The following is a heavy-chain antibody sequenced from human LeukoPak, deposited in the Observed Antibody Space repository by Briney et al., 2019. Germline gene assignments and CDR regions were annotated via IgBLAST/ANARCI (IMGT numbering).Heavy chain of an antibody. J-gene: IGHJ6*03. Sequence: SETLSLTRTVSGLSISSYYWSWIRQPPGKGLEWIGYIYYSGSTNYNPSLKSRVTISVDTSKNQFSLKLSSVTAADTAVYYCATYRPDYLRRYYYYMDVWGKGTTGTVSS. CDR1: GLSISSYY. CDR3: ATYRPDYLRRYYYYMDV. D-gene: IGHD1-14*01. V-gene: IGHV4-59*01. CDR2: IYYSGST.